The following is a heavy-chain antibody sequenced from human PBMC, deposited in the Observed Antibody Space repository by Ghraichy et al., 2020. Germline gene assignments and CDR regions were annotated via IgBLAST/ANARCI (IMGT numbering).Heavy chain of an antibody. CDR1: GGSFSGYY. J-gene: IGHJ4*02. D-gene: IGHD3-3*01. V-gene: IGHV4-34*01. Sequence: SQTLSLTCAVYGGSFSGYYWSWIRQPPGKGLEWIGEINHSGSTNYNPSLKSRVTISVDTSKNQFSLKLSPVTAADTAVYYCARGDADYDFWSGYSNREYYFDYWGQGTLVTVSS. CDR3: ARGDADYDFWSGYSNREYYFDY. CDR2: INHSGST.